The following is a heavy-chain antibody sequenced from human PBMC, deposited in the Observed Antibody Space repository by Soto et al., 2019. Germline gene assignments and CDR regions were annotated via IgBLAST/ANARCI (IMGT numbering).Heavy chain of an antibody. CDR3: ARDHPGWYYDFWSGSRGKGHYYYGMDV. CDR1: GFTFSSYA. J-gene: IGHJ6*02. D-gene: IGHD3-3*01. Sequence: LRLSCAASGFTFSSYAMHWVRQAPGKGLEWVAVISYDGSNKYYADSVKGRFTISRDNSKNTLYLQMNSLRAEDTAVYYCARDHPGWYYDFWSGSRGKGHYYYGMDVWGQGTTVTVSS. CDR2: ISYDGSNK. V-gene: IGHV3-30-3*01.